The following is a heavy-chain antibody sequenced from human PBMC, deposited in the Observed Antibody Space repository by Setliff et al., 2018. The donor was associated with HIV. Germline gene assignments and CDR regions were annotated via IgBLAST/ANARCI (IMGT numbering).Heavy chain of an antibody. CDR2: IFYSGDT. Sequence: SETLSLTCSVSGDSISSSPNCWGWIRQPPGKGLEWIGSIFYSGDTYYNPSLKSRLTISLDTSKNQFSLRLNSVTSADTAVYYCARRLLNTLPGVRGWFDPWGQGTLVTVSS. V-gene: IGHV4-39*01. CDR1: GDSISSSPNC. J-gene: IGHJ5*01. D-gene: IGHD3-10*01. CDR3: ARRLLNTLPGVRGWFDP.